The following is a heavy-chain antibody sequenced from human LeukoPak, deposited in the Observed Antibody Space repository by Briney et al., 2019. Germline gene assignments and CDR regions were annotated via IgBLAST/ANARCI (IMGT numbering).Heavy chain of an antibody. V-gene: IGHV1-69*04. J-gene: IGHJ5*02. Sequence: ASVKVSCKASGGTFSSYVISWVRQAPGQGLEWMGRIIPILGIANYEQKFQGRVTITADKSTSTAYMELSSLRSEDTAVYYCARVLEFYYYDTPRFDPWGQGTLVTVSS. CDR2: IIPILGIA. D-gene: IGHD3-22*01. CDR3: ARVLEFYYYDTPRFDP. CDR1: GGTFSSYV.